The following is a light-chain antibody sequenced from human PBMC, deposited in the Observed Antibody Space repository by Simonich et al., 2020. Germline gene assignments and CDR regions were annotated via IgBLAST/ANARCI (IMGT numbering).Light chain of an antibody. CDR3: QQSYSTPLT. V-gene: IGKV3D-20*01. Sequence: EIVLRQSPGTLSLSPGERATLSCRASQSVSSSYLAWYQQKPGLQRRLLICDASSRTTVLPGRFSGSGSGTDLTLTISSLQPEDFATYCCQQSYSTPLTFGGGTKVEIK. CDR2: DAS. J-gene: IGKJ4*01. CDR1: QSVSSSY.